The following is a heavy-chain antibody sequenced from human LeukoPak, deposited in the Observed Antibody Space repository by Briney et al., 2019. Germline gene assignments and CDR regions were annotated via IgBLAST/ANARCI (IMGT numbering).Heavy chain of an antibody. J-gene: IGHJ4*02. CDR1: GYTLTELS. D-gene: IGHD3-3*01. V-gene: IGHV1-24*01. Sequence: ASVKVSCKVSGYTLTELSKHWVRQAPGKGLEWMGGFDPEDGETIYAQKFQGRVTMTEDTSTDTAYMELSSLRSEDTAVYYCATDLITIFGVVNDYWGQGTLVTVSS. CDR3: ATDLITIFGVVNDY. CDR2: FDPEDGET.